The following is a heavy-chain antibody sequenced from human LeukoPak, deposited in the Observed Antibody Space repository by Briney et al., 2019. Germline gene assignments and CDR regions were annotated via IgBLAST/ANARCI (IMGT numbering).Heavy chain of an antibody. Sequence: GGSLRLSCAASGFTFSSSWMWWVRQAPGKGLEWVANIKEDGTVEDYLDSVEGRFTISRDNAKNSLYLQMNTLRAEDTAVYYCARDVAYSAFHYWGQGTLVTVSS. D-gene: IGHD4-11*01. CDR1: GFTFSSSW. CDR2: IKEDGTVE. CDR3: ARDVAYSAFHY. J-gene: IGHJ4*02. V-gene: IGHV3-7*05.